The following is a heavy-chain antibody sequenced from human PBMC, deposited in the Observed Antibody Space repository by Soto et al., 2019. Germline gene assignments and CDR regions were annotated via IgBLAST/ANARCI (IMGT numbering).Heavy chain of an antibody. Sequence: GGSLRLSCAASGCTFSNAWMSWVRQAQGKGLEWVGRIKSKTDGGTTDYAAPVKGRFTISRDDSKNTLYLQMNSLKTEDTAVYYCTTDHKYGDEDAFDIWGQGTMVTVSS. CDR3: TTDHKYGDEDAFDI. CDR1: GCTFSNAW. V-gene: IGHV3-15*01. J-gene: IGHJ3*02. D-gene: IGHD4-17*01. CDR2: IKSKTDGGTT.